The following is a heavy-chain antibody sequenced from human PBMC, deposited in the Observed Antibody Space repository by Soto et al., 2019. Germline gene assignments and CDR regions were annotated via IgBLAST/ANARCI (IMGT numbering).Heavy chain of an antibody. Sequence: ASVKVSCKASGYTFTSYGISWVRQAPGQGLEWMGWISAYNGNTNYAQKLQGRVTMTTDTSTSAAYMELRSLRSDDTAVYYCAREDYDILTGLDTLYFWGQGTTVTVAS. V-gene: IGHV1-18*01. CDR1: GYTFTSYG. D-gene: IGHD3-9*01. CDR3: AREDYDILTGLDTLYF. CDR2: ISAYNGNT. J-gene: IGHJ6*02.